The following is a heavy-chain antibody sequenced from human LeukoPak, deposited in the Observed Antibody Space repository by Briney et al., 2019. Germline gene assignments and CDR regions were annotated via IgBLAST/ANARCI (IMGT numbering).Heavy chain of an antibody. D-gene: IGHD5-24*01. CDR3: ARALNDRVARITGDFDY. CDR2: ISSSGSTI. Sequence: PGGSLRLSCAASGFTFSDYYMSWIRQAPGKGLEWVSYISSSGSTIYYADSVKGRFTISRDNAKNSLYLQMNSPRAEDTAVYYWARALNDRVARITGDFDYWGHGTLVTASS. V-gene: IGHV3-11*01. J-gene: IGHJ4*01. CDR1: GFTFSDYY.